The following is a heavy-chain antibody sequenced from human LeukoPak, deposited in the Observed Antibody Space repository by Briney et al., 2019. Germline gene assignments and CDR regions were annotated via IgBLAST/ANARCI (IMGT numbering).Heavy chain of an antibody. CDR3: AKDMRRLVRGYFDY. CDR1: GFTFDDYA. J-gene: IGHJ4*02. CDR2: ISWNSDSI. Sequence: GGSLRLSCAASGFTFDDYAMHWVRQAPGKGLEWVSGISWNSDSIGYADSVKGRFTISRDNAKNSLYLHMNSLRAEDTALYYCAKDMRRLVRGYFDYWGQGTLVTVSS. V-gene: IGHV3-9*01. D-gene: IGHD6-6*01.